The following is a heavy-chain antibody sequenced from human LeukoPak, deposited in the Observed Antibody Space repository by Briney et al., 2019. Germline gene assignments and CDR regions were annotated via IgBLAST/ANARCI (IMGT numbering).Heavy chain of an antibody. CDR3: VRECEGCGWPFDN. CDR1: GGSVSSNSGI. Sequence: SQTLSLTCAISGGSVSSNSGIWNWIRRSPSRGLEWLGRTYYRSKWSSDYALSVRSRVTISGDTSKNQFFLQLNSVTPDDTGVYYCVRECEGCGWPFDNWGQGTLVTVSS. CDR2: TYYRSKWSS. J-gene: IGHJ4*02. D-gene: IGHD1-26*01. V-gene: IGHV6-1*01.